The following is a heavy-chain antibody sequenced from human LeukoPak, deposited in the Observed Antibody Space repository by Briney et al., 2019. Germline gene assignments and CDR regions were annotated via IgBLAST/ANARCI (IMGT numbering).Heavy chain of an antibody. CDR3: ARGGYSSGWYVGGYYFDY. CDR2: ISSSSSYI. Sequence: PWGSLRLSCAASGFTFSSYSMKWVRQAPGKGQEWVSSISSSSSYIYYADSAKGRFTISRDNAKNSLYLQMNSLRAEDTAVYYCARGGYSSGWYVGGYYFDYWGQGTLVTVSS. V-gene: IGHV3-21*01. CDR1: GFTFSSYS. J-gene: IGHJ4*02. D-gene: IGHD6-19*01.